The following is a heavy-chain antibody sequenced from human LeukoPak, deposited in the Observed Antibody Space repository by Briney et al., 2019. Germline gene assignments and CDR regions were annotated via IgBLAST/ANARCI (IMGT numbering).Heavy chain of an antibody. Sequence: KPSETLSLTCTVSGGSISSGGYYWSWIRQHPGKGLEWIGYIYYSGSTYYNPSLKSRVTISVDTSKNQFSLKLSSVTAADTAVYYCARDRHGYYDSSGYYGGFDPWGQGTLVTVSS. D-gene: IGHD3-22*01. CDR3: ARDRHGYYDSSGYYGGFDP. CDR1: GGSISSGGYY. V-gene: IGHV4-31*03. CDR2: IYYSGST. J-gene: IGHJ5*02.